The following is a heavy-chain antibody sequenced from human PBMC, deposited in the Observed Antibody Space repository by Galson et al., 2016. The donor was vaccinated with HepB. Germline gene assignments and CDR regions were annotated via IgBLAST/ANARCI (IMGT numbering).Heavy chain of an antibody. J-gene: IGHJ4*02. D-gene: IGHD5-12*01. CDR2: IYSSGFT. V-gene: IGHV3-53*01. CDR1: GFIVSSNY. Sequence: SLRLSCAASGFIVSSNYMHWVRQAPGKGLEWVSIIYSSGFTDYADSVKGRFTIPRDKSKNTLYLQMNSLRAEDTAVYYCARDRTSGYETTLDYWGQGTLVTVSS. CDR3: ARDRTSGYETTLDY.